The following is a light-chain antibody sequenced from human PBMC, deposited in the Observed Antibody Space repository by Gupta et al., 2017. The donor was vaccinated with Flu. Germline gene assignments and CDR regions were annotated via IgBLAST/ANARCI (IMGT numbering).Light chain of an antibody. Sequence: QSVLPQPPSVSGTPGQRVTISCSGNSSNVGRDSVTWYQQLPGTAPKLLIYSNYQRPSLVPGQFSGSKSGTSASLTISRLQSEDEADYYCASWDDALNGRVFGGGTKLTVL. CDR2: SNY. J-gene: IGLJ3*02. CDR3: ASWDDALNGRV. CDR1: SSNVGRDS. V-gene: IGLV1-44*01.